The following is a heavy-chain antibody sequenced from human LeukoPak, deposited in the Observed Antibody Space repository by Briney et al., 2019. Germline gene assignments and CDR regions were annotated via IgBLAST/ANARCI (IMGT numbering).Heavy chain of an antibody. Sequence: KPSQTLSLTCTVSGGSISGHHWTWIRQPPGTGLEWIGYFYDSGDFNYNPSLKRRVTIWMDMSNNQFSLTMSSVTAADTAMYFCARLLRPGGRKGDAFDIWGQGTLTVSS. V-gene: IGHV4-59*08. D-gene: IGHD1-26*01. CDR3: ARLLRPGGRKGDAFDI. J-gene: IGHJ3*02. CDR2: FYDSGDF. CDR1: GGSISGHH.